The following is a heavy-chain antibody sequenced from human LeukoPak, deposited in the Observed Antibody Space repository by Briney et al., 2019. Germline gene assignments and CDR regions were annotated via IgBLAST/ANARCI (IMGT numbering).Heavy chain of an antibody. D-gene: IGHD6-19*01. V-gene: IGHV3-48*01. Sequence: GGSLRLSCAASGFTFSSYSMNWVRQAPGKGLEWVSYISSSSSTIYYADSVKGRFTISRDNAKNSLYLQMNSLRAEDTAFYYCARSSGWYAFDYWGQGTLVTVSS. CDR2: ISSSSSTI. J-gene: IGHJ4*02. CDR1: GFTFSSYS. CDR3: ARSSGWYAFDY.